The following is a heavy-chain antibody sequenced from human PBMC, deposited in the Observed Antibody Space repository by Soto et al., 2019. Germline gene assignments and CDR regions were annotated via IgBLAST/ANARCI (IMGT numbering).Heavy chain of an antibody. Sequence: ASVKVSCKASGYSFSNFGFTWVRQAPGQGLEWMGWISAYKGNTDLAQKFQGRVTMTTDTSTSTAYMELWYLTSDDTAVYYCSRAGAYGSFYFFDYWGQGTLVTVS. CDR2: ISAYKGNT. CDR3: SRAGAYGSFYFFDY. V-gene: IGHV1-18*01. CDR1: GYSFSNFG. J-gene: IGHJ4*02. D-gene: IGHD3-10*01.